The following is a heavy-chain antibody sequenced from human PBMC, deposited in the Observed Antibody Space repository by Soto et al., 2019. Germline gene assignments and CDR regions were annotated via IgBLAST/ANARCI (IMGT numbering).Heavy chain of an antibody. J-gene: IGHJ6*02. V-gene: IGHV3-48*02. CDR2: ISHNGKST. D-gene: IGHD5-18*01. CDR1: GFTFSTYS. CDR3: ARDHRGTSMVEDYYGMDV. Sequence: QLVESGGGLVQPGGSLRLSCVASGFTFSTYSFNWVRQAPGKGLECVSKISHNGKSTYYADSVRGRFSISRDTAKNTLFLEMTSLRDEDTAVYYCARDHRGTSMVEDYYGMDVWGQGTTVTVSS.